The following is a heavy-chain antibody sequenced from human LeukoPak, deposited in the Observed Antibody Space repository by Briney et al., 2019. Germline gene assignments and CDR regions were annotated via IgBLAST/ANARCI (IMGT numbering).Heavy chain of an antibody. CDR1: GFTFSIYS. D-gene: IGHD3-22*01. CDR2: ISSSSSYI. V-gene: IGHV3-21*01. Sequence: GGSLRLSCAASGFTFSIYSMNWVRQAPGKGLEWVSSISSSSSYIYYADSVKGRFTISRDNSKNTLYLQMNSLRAEDTAVYYCARGEAGYSGYYFPIGYWGQGTLVTVSS. J-gene: IGHJ4*02. CDR3: ARGEAGYSGYYFPIGY.